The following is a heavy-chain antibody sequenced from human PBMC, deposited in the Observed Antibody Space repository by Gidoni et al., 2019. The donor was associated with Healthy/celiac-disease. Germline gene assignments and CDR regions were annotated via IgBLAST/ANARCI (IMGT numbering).Heavy chain of an antibody. CDR2: IWYDGSNK. CDR3: ARDRGDYYDGFGINWFDP. Sequence: QVQLVESGGGVAQPGRSLRLSCAASGFTSTSYGMRWVSQAPGKGLEGVAVIWYDGSNKYYADSVKGRFTISRDNSKNTLYLQMNSLRAEDTAVYYCARDRGDYYDGFGINWFDPWGQGTLVTVSS. CDR1: GFTSTSYG. J-gene: IGHJ5*02. V-gene: IGHV3-33*01. D-gene: IGHD3-22*01.